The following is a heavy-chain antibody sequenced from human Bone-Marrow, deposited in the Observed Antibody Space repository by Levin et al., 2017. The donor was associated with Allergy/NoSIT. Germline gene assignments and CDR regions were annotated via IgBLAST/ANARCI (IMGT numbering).Heavy chain of an antibody. J-gene: IGHJ4*02. CDR2: INSDGSST. CDR3: ARDRLGELLPAAG. Sequence: QPGGSLRLSCAASGFTFSSYWMHWVHQAPGKGLVWVSRINSDGSSTSYADSVKGRFTISRDNAKNTLYLQMNSLRAEDTAIYYCARDRLGELLPAAGWGQGTLVTVSS. D-gene: IGHD1-26*01. V-gene: IGHV3-74*01. CDR1: GFTFSSYW.